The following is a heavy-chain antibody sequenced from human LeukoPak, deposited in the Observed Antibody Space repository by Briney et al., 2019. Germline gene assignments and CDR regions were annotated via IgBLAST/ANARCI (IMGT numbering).Heavy chain of an antibody. CDR3: AIWMGNNADFTGPIDY. D-gene: IGHD2-2*03. J-gene: IGHJ4*02. CDR2: ISGAGGNV. V-gene: IGHV3-48*01. CDR1: GFTFRNYG. Sequence: LGGSLRLSCAASGFTFRNYGLSWVRQAPGKGLEWVSYISGAGGNVNYADSVKGRFIISRDNGKNSLYLQMSSLRAEDTAVYYCAIWMGNNADFTGPIDYWGQGTLVTVSS.